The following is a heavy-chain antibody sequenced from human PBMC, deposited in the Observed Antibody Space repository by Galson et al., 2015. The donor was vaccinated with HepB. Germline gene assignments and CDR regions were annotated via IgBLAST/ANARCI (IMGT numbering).Heavy chain of an antibody. CDR3: ARGGYSSGWYKSWKGGDYFDY. CDR2: IIPILGIA. CDR1: GGTFSSYA. D-gene: IGHD6-19*01. Sequence: SVKVSCKASGGTFSSYAISWVRQAPGQGLEWMGRIIPILGIANYAQKFQGRVTITADKSTSTAYMELSSLRSEDTAVYYCARGGYSSGWYKSWKGGDYFDYWGQGTLVTVSS. V-gene: IGHV1-69*04. J-gene: IGHJ4*02.